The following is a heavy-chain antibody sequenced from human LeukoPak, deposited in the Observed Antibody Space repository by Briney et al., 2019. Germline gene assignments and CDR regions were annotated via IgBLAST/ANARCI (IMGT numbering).Heavy chain of an antibody. V-gene: IGHV1-2*02. J-gene: IGHJ3*02. CDR1: GYTFTGYF. Sequence: ASVKVSCKASGYTFTGYFMHWVRQAPGQGLEWMGWINPNSGGTNYAQKFQGRVTMTRDTSISTAYMELSRLRSDDTAVYYRARVWYQLLQNDALDIWGQGTMVTVSS. CDR3: ARVWYQLLQNDALDI. D-gene: IGHD2-2*01. CDR2: INPNSGGT.